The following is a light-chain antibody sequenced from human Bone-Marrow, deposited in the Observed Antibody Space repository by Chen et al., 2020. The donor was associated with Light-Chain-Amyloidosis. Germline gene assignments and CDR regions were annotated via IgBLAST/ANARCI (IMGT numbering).Light chain of an antibody. J-gene: IGKJ4*01. V-gene: IGKV3-20*01. CDR2: GSS. CDR1: QTISSNY. CDR3: QQYGTSPLT. Sequence: ENVLTQSPGTLSLSPGEGANLSCMASQTISSNYLTWYQQKFGQAPRLLIYGSSSRATGIPARFTVRGSGTDFTLTINRLEPEDFAMYYCQQYGTSPLTFGGGTKVEIK.